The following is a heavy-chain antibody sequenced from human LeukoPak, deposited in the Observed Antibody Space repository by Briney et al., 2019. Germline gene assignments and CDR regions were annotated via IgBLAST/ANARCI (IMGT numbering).Heavy chain of an antibody. Sequence: ASVKVSCKVSGYTLTELSMHWVRQAPGKGLEWMGGFDPEDGETIYAQKFQGRVTMTEDTSTDTAYMELSSLRSEDTAVYYCAMAALVVAGIGAQYYFDYWGQGTLVTVSS. CDR3: AMAALVVAGIGAQYYFDY. CDR2: FDPEDGET. V-gene: IGHV1-24*01. CDR1: GYTLTELS. J-gene: IGHJ4*02. D-gene: IGHD2-15*01.